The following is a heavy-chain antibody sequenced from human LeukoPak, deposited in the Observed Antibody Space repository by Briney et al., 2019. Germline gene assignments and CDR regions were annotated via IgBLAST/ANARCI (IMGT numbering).Heavy chain of an antibody. CDR2: ISYDGSNK. CDR3: ARGITMVRGLITAYFDY. Sequence: GGSLRLSCAASGFTFNSYAMHWVRQAPGKGLEWVAVISYDGSNKYYADSVKGRFTISTDNSKNSLYLQMNSLRAEDTAVYYCARGITMVRGLITAYFDYWGQGTLVTVSS. CDR1: GFTFNSYA. J-gene: IGHJ4*02. V-gene: IGHV3-30*04. D-gene: IGHD3-10*01.